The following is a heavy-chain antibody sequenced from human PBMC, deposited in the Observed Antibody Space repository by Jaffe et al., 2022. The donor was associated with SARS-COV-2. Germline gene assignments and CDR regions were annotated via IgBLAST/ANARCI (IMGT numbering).Heavy chain of an antibody. V-gene: IGHV1-18*01. CDR2: ISAYNGNT. J-gene: IGHJ6*02. Sequence: QVQLVQSGAEVKKPGASVKVSCKASGYTFTSYGISWVRQAPGQGLEWMGWISAYNGNTNYAQKLQGRVTMTTDTSTSTAYMELRSLRSDDTAVYYCARDQQLVSPYYYYGMDVWGQGTTVTVSS. D-gene: IGHD6-6*01. CDR1: GYTFTSYG. CDR3: ARDQQLVSPYYYYGMDV.